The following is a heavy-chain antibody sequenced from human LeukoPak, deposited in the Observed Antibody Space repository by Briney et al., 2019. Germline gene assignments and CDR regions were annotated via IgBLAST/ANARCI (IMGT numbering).Heavy chain of an antibody. CDR1: GYSISSGYY. V-gene: IGHV4-31*03. J-gene: IGHJ4*02. CDR2: IYYNGST. CDR3: ARTRTGYPYYFDY. D-gene: IGHD3/OR15-3a*01. Sequence: SSETLSLTCTVSGYSISSGYYWSWIRQHPGKGLEWIGYIYYNGSTSYNPSLKSRVTISVDTSKNQFSLRLSSVTAADTAVYYCARTRTGYPYYFDYWGQGTLVTVSS.